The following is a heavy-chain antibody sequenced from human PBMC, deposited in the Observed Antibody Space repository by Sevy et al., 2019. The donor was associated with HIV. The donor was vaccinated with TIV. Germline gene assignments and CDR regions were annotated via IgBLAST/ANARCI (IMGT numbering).Heavy chain of an antibody. CDR2: IYWDDDK. V-gene: IGHV2-5*02. Sequence: SGPTLVKPRQPVTLPCTFSGFSLSTNGVGVGWIRQHPGTALEWLALIYWDDDKSYSPSLKSKLTITTDTSKNQVALTMTNMGPGDTATDYCTHRGHRHGCSPPYFDYWGQGTLVTVSS. CDR1: GFSLSTNGVG. D-gene: IGHD3-10*01. J-gene: IGHJ4*02. CDR3: THRGHRHGCSPPYFDY.